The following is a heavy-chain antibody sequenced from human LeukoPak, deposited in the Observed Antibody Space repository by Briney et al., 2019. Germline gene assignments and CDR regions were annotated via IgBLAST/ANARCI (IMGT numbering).Heavy chain of an antibody. CDR2: ISYDGSNK. CDR3: ARAGLYSGSGLDY. J-gene: IGHJ4*02. D-gene: IGHD5-12*01. CDR1: GFTFSSYA. Sequence: GRSLRLSCAASGFTFSSYAMHWVRQAPGKGLEWVAVISYDGSNKYYADSVKGRFTISRDNAKNSLYLQMNSLRGEDTAVYYCARAGLYSGSGLDYWGQGSLVTVSS. V-gene: IGHV3-30-3*01.